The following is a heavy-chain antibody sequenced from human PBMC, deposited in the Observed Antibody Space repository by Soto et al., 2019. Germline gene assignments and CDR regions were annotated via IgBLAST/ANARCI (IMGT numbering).Heavy chain of an antibody. CDR2: MNPNSGNT. Sequence: GASVKVSCQASGYTFTSYDINWVRQATGQGLEWMGWMNPNSGNTGYAQKFQGRVTMTRNTSISTAYMELSSLRSEDTAVYYCARWSINYYDSSGYYPHTDYWGQGTLVTVSS. D-gene: IGHD3-22*01. CDR1: GYTFTSYD. CDR3: ARWSINYYDSSGYYPHTDY. J-gene: IGHJ4*02. V-gene: IGHV1-8*01.